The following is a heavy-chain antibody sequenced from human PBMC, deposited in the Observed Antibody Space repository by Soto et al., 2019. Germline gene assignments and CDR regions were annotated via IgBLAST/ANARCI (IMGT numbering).Heavy chain of an antibody. CDR2: TTSSGRTI. CDR1: GFTFSSSW. CDR3: ARSYGLI. D-gene: IGHD3-16*01. J-gene: IGHJ4*02. Sequence: EVQLVESGGGLVQPGGSLRLSCAASGFTFSSSWMNWVRQAPGKGLEWVSYTTSSGRTIYYIDSVKGRFTVSRDNAKNSLYLEMNSLRAEDTAVYYCARSYGLIWGQGTLVTVSS. V-gene: IGHV3-48*03.